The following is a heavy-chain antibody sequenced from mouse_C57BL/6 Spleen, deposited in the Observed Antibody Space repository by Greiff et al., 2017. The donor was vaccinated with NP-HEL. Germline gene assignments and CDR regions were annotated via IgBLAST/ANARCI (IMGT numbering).Heavy chain of an antibody. CDR2: ISYSGST. CDR1: GYSITSGYD. Sequence: EVKLMESGPDMVKPSQSLSLTCTVTGYSITSGYDWHWIRHFPGNKLEWMGYISYSGSTNYNPSLKSRISITHDTSKNHFFLKLNSVTTEDTATYYCAREGYYGSSSYWYFDVWGTGTTVTVSS. CDR3: AREGYYGSSSYWYFDV. V-gene: IGHV3-1*01. J-gene: IGHJ1*03. D-gene: IGHD1-1*01.